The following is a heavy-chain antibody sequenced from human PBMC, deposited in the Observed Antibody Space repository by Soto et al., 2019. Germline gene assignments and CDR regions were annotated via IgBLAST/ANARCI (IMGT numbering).Heavy chain of an antibody. CDR3: ARVLGYCSGGSCYGVFDY. D-gene: IGHD2-15*01. CDR1: GGSVSSGSYY. CDR2: IYYSGST. V-gene: IGHV4-61*01. J-gene: IGHJ4*02. Sequence: QVQLQESGPGLVKPSETLSLTCTVSGGSVSSGSYYWSWIRQPPGKGLEWIGYIYYSGSTNYNPSLQSRVTISVDTSKNQFSLKLSSVTAADTAVYYCARVLGYCSGGSCYGVFDYWGQGTLVTVSS.